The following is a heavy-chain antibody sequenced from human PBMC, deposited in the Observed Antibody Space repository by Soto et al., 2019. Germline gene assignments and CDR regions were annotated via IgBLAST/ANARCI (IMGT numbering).Heavy chain of an antibody. V-gene: IGHV3-23*01. Sequence: PGGSLRLSCAASERTTRKCARSCVGQAPSEELEGGCAINGSGGSAYYADSVKGRFTVSRDNSKNTLYLQMNSLRAEDTAVYYCAKDRGEWEPRPFDYWGQGTLVT. J-gene: IGHJ4*02. CDR3: AKDRGEWEPRPFDY. CDR1: ERTTRKCA. CDR2: INGSGGSA. D-gene: IGHD1-26*01.